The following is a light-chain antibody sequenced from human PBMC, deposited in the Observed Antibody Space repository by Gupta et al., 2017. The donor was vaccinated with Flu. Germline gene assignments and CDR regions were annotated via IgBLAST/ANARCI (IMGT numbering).Light chain of an antibody. CDR3: QQYYSTSYT. J-gene: IGKJ2*01. V-gene: IGKV4-1*01. Sequence: DLVMPQSPDSLSVSLGERATINCKSSQSVLYSSNNKNYLAWYQQKPGQPPKLLIYWASTRESGVPDRFSGSGSGTDFTLTISSLQAEDVAVYYCQQYYSTSYTFGQGTKLEIK. CDR1: QSVLYSSNNKNY. CDR2: WAS.